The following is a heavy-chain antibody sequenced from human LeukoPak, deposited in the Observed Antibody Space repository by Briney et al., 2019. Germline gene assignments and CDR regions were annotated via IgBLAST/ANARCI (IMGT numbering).Heavy chain of an antibody. CDR1: GGSISSSSYY. CDR3: ARRRGGFQRGSRNFYYFDY. CDR2: IYYSGST. V-gene: IGHV4-39*01. J-gene: IGHJ4*02. D-gene: IGHD5-12*01. Sequence: SETLSLTCTVSGGSISSSSYYWGWIRQPPGKGLEWIGSIYYSGSTYYNPSLKSRVTISVDTSKNQFSLKLSSVTAADTAVYYCARRRGGFQRGSRNFYYFDYWGQGTLVTVSS.